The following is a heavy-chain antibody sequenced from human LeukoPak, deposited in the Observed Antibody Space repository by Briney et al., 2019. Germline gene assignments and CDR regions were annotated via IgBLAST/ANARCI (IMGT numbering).Heavy chain of an antibody. CDR1: GFTFSSYS. CDR2: ISSSSSYI. J-gene: IGHJ4*02. Sequence: GGSLRLSCAASGFTFSSYSMNWVRQAPGKGLEWVSSISSSSSYIYYADSVKGRFTISRDNAKNSLYLQMNSLRAEDTAVYYCARDRDSSGCLDYWGQGTLVTVSS. CDR3: ARDRDSSGCLDY. D-gene: IGHD6-19*01. V-gene: IGHV3-21*01.